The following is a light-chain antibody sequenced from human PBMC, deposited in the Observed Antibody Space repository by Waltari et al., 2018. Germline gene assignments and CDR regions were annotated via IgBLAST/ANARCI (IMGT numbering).Light chain of an antibody. Sequence: QSALTHPASVSGSPGQSIAISCTATSSDVGNYNYVSLYQQHPGKGPKLIIYDVTSRPSVVSHRFSGSKSGNTASLTISGLQDEDEADYYCSSYTNSNTYVFGPGTKVTVL. V-gene: IGLV2-14*01. J-gene: IGLJ1*01. CDR1: SSDVGNYNY. CDR3: SSYTNSNTYV. CDR2: DVT.